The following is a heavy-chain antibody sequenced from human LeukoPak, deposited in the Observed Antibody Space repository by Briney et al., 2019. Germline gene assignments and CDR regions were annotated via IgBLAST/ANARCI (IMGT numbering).Heavy chain of an antibody. CDR3: AKGGARPKITMVRGAKDYYYGMDV. V-gene: IGHV3-23*01. CDR2: ISGSGGST. Sequence: GGSLRLSCAASGFTFSSYSMNWVRQAPGKGLEWVSAISGSGGSTYYADSVKGRFTISRDNSKNTLYLQMNSLRAEDTAVYYCAKGGARPKITMVRGAKDYYYGMDVWGKGTTVTVSS. CDR1: GFTFSSYS. J-gene: IGHJ6*04. D-gene: IGHD3-10*01.